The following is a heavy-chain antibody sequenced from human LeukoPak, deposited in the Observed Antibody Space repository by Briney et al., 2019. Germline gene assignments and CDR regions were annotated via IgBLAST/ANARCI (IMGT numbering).Heavy chain of an antibody. CDR1: GFAFDSCA. CDR2: MSGSGGVT. Sequence: PGGSLRLSCEASGFAFDSCAMSWVRQSPGKGLEWVASMSGSGGVTFYADSVKGRFTISRDNAKNTLYLQMNNLRVEDTAVFYCAKDKAVVTSRSFDYWGQGTLVTVSS. D-gene: IGHD4-23*01. J-gene: IGHJ4*02. V-gene: IGHV3-23*01. CDR3: AKDKAVVTSRSFDY.